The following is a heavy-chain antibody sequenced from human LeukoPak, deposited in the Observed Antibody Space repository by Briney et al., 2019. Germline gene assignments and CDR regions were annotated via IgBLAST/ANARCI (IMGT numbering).Heavy chain of an antibody. Sequence: GGSLRLSCAASGFTFSSYGMHWVRQAPGKGLEWVAVISYDGSNKYYADSVKGRFTISRDNSKNTLYLQMNSLRAEDTAVYYCAKDRGIAVAGLDYWGQGTLVTVSS. D-gene: IGHD6-19*01. CDR2: ISYDGSNK. V-gene: IGHV3-30*18. CDR1: GFTFSSYG. CDR3: AKDRGIAVAGLDY. J-gene: IGHJ4*02.